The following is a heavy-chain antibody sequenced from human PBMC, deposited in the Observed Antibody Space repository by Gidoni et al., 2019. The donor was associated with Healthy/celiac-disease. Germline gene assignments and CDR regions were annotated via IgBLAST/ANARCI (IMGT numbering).Heavy chain of an antibody. CDR3: ARSLGWIAAAAPDDY. D-gene: IGHD6-13*01. J-gene: IGHJ4*02. CDR2: IWYDGSNK. CDR1: GFTFSSYG. Sequence: GFTFSSYGMHWVRQAPGKGLEWVAVIWYDGSNKYYADSVKGRFTISRDNSKNTLYLQMNSLRAEDTAVYYCARSLGWIAAAAPDDYWGTGTLVTVSS. V-gene: IGHV3-33*01.